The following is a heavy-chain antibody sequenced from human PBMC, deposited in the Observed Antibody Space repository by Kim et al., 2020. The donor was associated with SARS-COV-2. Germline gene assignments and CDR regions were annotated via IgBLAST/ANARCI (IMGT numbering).Heavy chain of an antibody. D-gene: IGHD3-22*01. Sequence: STYYAVSVKGRFTISRDNSKNTLYLQMNSMRAEDTAVYYCAKDTWLLPDYWGQGTLVTVSS. CDR3: AKDTWLLPDY. V-gene: IGHV3-23*01. J-gene: IGHJ4*02. CDR2: ST.